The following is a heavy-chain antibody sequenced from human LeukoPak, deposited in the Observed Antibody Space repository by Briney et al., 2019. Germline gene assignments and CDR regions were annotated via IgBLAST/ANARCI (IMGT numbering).Heavy chain of an antibody. D-gene: IGHD3-22*01. CDR1: GGSISSGGYY. J-gene: IGHJ6*03. CDR3: ARGRYYDKYCMDV. V-gene: IGHV4-31*01. Sequence: SQTLSLTCTVSGGSISSGGYYWSWIRQHPGKGLEWIGYIYYSGSTYYNPSLKSQVTISVDTSKNQFSLKLSSVTAADTAVYYCARGRYYDKYCMDVWGQGTTVTVSS. CDR2: IYYSGST.